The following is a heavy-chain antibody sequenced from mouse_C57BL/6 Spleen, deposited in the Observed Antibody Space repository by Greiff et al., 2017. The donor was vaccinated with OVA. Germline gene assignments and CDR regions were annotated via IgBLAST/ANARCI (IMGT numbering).Heavy chain of an antibody. Sequence: EESGPGLVKPSQSLSLTCSVTGYSITSGYYWNWIRQFPGNKLEWMGYISYDGSNNYNPSLKNRISITRDTSKNQFFLKLNSVTTEDTATYYCARRTAQATFDYWGQGTTLTVSS. CDR3: ARRTAQATFDY. D-gene: IGHD3-2*02. V-gene: IGHV3-6*01. CDR1: GYSITSGYY. J-gene: IGHJ2*01. CDR2: ISYDGSN.